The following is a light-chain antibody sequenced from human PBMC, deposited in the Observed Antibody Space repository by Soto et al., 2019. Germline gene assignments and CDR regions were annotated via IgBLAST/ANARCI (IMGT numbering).Light chain of an antibody. CDR2: GAS. CDR1: QSVSSSY. V-gene: IGKV3-20*01. CDR3: QQYGSSLT. J-gene: IGKJ5*01. Sequence: EIVMTQSPATLSVSPGERATLSCRASQSVSSSYLAWYQQKPGQAPRLLIYGASSRATGIPDRFSGSGSGTDFTLTISRLEPEDFAVYHCQQYGSSLTFGQGTRLEIK.